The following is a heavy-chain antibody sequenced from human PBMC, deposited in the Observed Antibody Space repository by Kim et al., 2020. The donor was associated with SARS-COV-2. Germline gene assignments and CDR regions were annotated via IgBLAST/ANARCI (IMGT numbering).Heavy chain of an antibody. D-gene: IGHD3-10*01. CDR1: GFTFSSYA. V-gene: IGHV3-23*01. CDR2: ISSSGGGT. J-gene: IGHJ3*01. Sequence: GGSLRLSCAASGFTFSSYAMSWVRQAPGKGLEWVSAISSSGGGTYYADSVKGRFTISRDNTKNTLYLQMNSLRAEDTAVYYCANVRPVCFARITMVRGVENDACATWGEGTTVTVSS. CDR3: ANVRPVCFARITMVRGVENDACAT.